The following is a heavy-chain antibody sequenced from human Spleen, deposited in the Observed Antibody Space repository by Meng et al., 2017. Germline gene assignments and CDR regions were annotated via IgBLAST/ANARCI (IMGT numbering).Heavy chain of an antibody. CDR1: GGSFSGYY. CDR2: INHSGST. D-gene: IGHD3-9*01. V-gene: IGHV4-34*01. Sequence: SETLSLTCAVYGGSFSGYYWSWIRQPPGKGLEWIGEINHSGSTNFNPSLKSRVTISVDMSKNQFSLKLSSVTAADTAVYYCARCDNYDVLTGYSSGSGAFDIWGQGTGVTVSS. CDR3: ARCDNYDVLTGYSSGSGAFDI. J-gene: IGHJ3*02.